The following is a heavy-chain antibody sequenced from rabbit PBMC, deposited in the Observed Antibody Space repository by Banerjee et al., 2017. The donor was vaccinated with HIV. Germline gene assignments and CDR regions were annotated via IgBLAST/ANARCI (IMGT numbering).Heavy chain of an antibody. J-gene: IGHJ4*01. D-gene: IGHD4-1*01. CDR3: ARGWGDADWTPGFDF. CDR2: INIGSGST. Sequence: QSLEESGGDLVKPGASLTLTCTASGIDFSSTCYMCWVRQAPGKGLEWITCINIGSGSTWYASWAKGRFTISKASSTTVTLEMSSLTAADTATYFCARGWGDADWTPGFDFWGPGTLVTVS. V-gene: IGHV1S40*01. CDR1: GIDFSSTCY.